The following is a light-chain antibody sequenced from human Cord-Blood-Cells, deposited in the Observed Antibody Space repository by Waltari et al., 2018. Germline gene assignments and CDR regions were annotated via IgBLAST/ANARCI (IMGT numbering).Light chain of an antibody. CDR2: YVS. J-gene: IGLJ2*01. Sequence: QSALTQPASVSGSPGQSITISCTGTSRDVGGYNSVSWYQQHPGKAPKLVIYYVSNRPSGVSNRFSGSKSGNTASLTISGLQAEDEADYYCSSYTSSSTVVFGGGTRLTVL. CDR3: SSYTSSSTVV. V-gene: IGLV2-14*01. CDR1: SRDVGGYNS.